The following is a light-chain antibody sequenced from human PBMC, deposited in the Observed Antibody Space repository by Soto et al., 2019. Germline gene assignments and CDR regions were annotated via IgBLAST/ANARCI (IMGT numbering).Light chain of an antibody. V-gene: IGLV1-44*01. CDR3: AAWDDSLNGYV. CDR1: SSNIGSNT. J-gene: IGLJ1*01. CDR2: SNN. Sequence: QSVLTQPHSASGTPGQRVTISCSGSSSNIGSNTVSWYQHLPGTAPKLLIYSNNQRPSGVPDRFSGSKSGTSASLAISGLQSEDEADYHCAAWDDSLNGYVFGTGTKVTVL.